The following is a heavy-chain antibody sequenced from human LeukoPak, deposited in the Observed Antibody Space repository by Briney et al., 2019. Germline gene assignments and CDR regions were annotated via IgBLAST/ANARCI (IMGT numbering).Heavy chain of an antibody. V-gene: IGHV4-59*12. CDR3: AREVVVPAAIRYYYYGMDV. CDR2: IYYSGST. CDR1: GGSISSYY. Sequence: SETLSLTCTVSGGSISSYYWSWIRQPPGKGLEWIGYIYYSGSTYYNPSLKSRVTISVDTSKNQFSLKLSSVTAADTAVYYCAREVVVPAAIRYYYYGMDVWGQGTTVTVSS. J-gene: IGHJ6*02. D-gene: IGHD2-2*01.